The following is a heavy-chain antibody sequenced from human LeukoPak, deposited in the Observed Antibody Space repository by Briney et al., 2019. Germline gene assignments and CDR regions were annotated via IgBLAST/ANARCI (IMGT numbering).Heavy chain of an antibody. V-gene: IGHV4-59*01. D-gene: IGHD4-17*01. J-gene: IGHJ4*02. Sequence: PSETLSLTCTVSGGSIISYYWSWIRQPPGKGLEWIGYIYYSGSTNYNPSLKSRVTISVDTSKSQFSLKLSSVTAADTAVYYCARVGSYGDPRGDFDYWGQGTLVTVSS. CDR3: ARVGSYGDPRGDFDY. CDR1: GGSIISYY. CDR2: IYYSGST.